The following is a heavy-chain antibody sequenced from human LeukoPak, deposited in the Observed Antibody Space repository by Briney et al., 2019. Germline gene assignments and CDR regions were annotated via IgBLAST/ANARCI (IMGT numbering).Heavy chain of an antibody. J-gene: IGHJ6*02. CDR1: GFTFSDYY. CDR3: ARSHEYGENGMDV. CDR2: ISSSSSVI. Sequence: GGSLRLSCAASGFTFSDYYMSWIRQAPGKGLEWVSYISSSSSVIYYADSVKGRFTISRDNAKNSLYLQMNSLRAEDTAVYYCARSHEYGENGMDVWGQGTTVTVSS. V-gene: IGHV3-11*04. D-gene: IGHD3-10*01.